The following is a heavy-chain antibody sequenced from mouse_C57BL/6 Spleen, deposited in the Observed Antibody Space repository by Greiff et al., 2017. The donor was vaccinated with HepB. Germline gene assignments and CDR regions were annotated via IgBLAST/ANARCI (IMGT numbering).Heavy chain of an antibody. D-gene: IGHD1-1*01. V-gene: IGHV1-9*01. Sequence: QVQLKQSGAELMKPGASVKLSCKATGYTFTGYWIEWVKQRPGHGLEWIGEILPGSGSTNYNEKFKGKATFTADTSSNTAYMQLSSLTTEDSAIYYCARVRYYGSSPYYYAMDYWGQGTSVTVSS. CDR2: ILPGSGST. CDR3: ARVRYYGSSPYYYAMDY. CDR1: GYTFTGYW. J-gene: IGHJ4*01.